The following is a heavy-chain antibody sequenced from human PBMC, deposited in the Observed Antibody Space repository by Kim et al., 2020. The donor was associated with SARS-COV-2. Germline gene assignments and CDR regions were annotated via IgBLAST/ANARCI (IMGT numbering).Heavy chain of an antibody. CDR3: ARQIAAAGNGFDP. CDR2: IYYSGST. J-gene: IGHJ5*02. V-gene: IGHV4-39*01. Sequence: SETLSLTCTVSGGSISSSSYYWGLIRQPPGKGLEWIGSIYYSGSTYYNPSLKSRVTISVDTSKYQFSLKLSSVTAADTAVYYCARQIAAAGNGFDPWGQGTLVTVSS. D-gene: IGHD6-13*01. CDR1: GGSISSSSYY.